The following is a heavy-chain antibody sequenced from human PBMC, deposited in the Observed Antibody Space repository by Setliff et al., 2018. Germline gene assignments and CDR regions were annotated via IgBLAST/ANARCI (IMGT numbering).Heavy chain of an antibody. CDR2: IKSKTDGGTT. CDR1: GFTFSNAW. V-gene: IGHV3-15*01. D-gene: IGHD6-19*01. Sequence: PGGSLRLSCAASGFTFSNAWMSWVRQAPGKGLEWVGRIKSKTDGGTTDYAAPVKGRFTISRDDSKNTLYLQMNSLKTEDTAVYYCARATFRMAGTLWFDPWGQGTLVTVSS. J-gene: IGHJ5*02. CDR3: ARATFRMAGTLWFDP.